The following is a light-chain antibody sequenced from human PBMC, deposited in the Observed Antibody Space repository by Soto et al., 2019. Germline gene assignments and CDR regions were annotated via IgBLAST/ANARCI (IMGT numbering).Light chain of an antibody. CDR3: SSYTSSSTQV. CDR2: EVS. CDR1: SSDVGGYNY. J-gene: IGLJ1*01. Sequence: QSALTQPASVSGSPGQSITISCTGTSSDVGGYNYVSWYQQHPDKAPKLMIYEVSNRPSGVSNRFSGSKSGNTASLTISGLQAEDEADYYCSSYTSSSTQVFGTGTKSPS. V-gene: IGLV2-14*01.